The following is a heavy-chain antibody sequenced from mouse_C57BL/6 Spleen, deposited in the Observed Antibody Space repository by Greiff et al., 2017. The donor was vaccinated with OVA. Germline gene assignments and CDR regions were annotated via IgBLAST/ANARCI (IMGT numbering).Heavy chain of an antibody. CDR3: ARHGDLLLMDY. D-gene: IGHD1-1*01. Sequence: EVMLVESGGDLVKPGGSLKLSCAASGFTFSSYGMSWVRQTPDKRLEWVATISSGGSYTYYPDSVKGRFTISRDNAKNTLYLQMSSLKSEDTAMYYCARHGDLLLMDYWGQGTSVTVSS. CDR2: ISSGGSYT. V-gene: IGHV5-6*01. CDR1: GFTFSSYG. J-gene: IGHJ4*01.